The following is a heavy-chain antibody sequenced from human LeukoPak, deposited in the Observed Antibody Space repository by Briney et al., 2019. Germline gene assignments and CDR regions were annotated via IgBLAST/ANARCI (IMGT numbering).Heavy chain of an antibody. CDR3: ARGYCSSTSCYATVEWFDP. D-gene: IGHD2-2*01. V-gene: IGHV3-11*06. J-gene: IGHJ5*02. CDR1: GFTFSDYY. CDR2: ISSSSSYT. Sequence: PGGSLRLSCAASGFTFSDYYMSWIRQAPGKGLEWVSYISSSSSYTNYADSVKGRFTISRDNAKNSLYLQMNSLRAEDTAVYYCARGYCSSTSCYATVEWFDPWGQGTLDTVSS.